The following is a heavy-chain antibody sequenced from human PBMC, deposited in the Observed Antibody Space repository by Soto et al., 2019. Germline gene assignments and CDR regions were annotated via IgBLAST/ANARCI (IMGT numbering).Heavy chain of an antibody. V-gene: IGHV3-23*01. CDR3: AKDLFPRVDITIFGVVIDGYFDY. D-gene: IGHD3-3*01. CDR2: ISGSGGST. Sequence: EVQLLESGGGLVQPGGSLRLSCAASGFTFSSYAMSWVRQAPGKGLEWVSAISGSGGSTYYADSVKGRFTISRDNSKNTLYLQMNSLRAEDTAVYYCAKDLFPRVDITIFGVVIDGYFDYWGQGTLVTVSS. J-gene: IGHJ4*02. CDR1: GFTFSSYA.